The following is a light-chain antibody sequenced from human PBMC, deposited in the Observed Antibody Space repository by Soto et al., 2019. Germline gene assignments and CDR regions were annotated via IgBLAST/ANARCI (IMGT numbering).Light chain of an antibody. CDR1: QSITSW. V-gene: IGKV1-5*03. J-gene: IGKJ1*01. Sequence: DIQMTQSPSTLSASVGDRVTITCRASQSITSWLAWYQQKPGKVPKLLIYKASILESGVPSRFSGSGSGTEVTLTISSLQPDDFATYYCQQYSSYWTFGQGTKVEIK. CDR2: KAS. CDR3: QQYSSYWT.